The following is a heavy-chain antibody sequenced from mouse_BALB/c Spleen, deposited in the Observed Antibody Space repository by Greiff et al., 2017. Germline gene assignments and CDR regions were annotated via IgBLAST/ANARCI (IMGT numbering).Heavy chain of an antibody. D-gene: IGHD2-3*01. Sequence: EVNVVESGGGLVKPGGSLKLSCAASGFTFSDYYMYWVRQTPEKRLEWVATISDGGSYTYYPDSVKGRFTISRDNAKNNLYLQMSSLKSEDTAMYYCARDPYDPFAYWGQGTLVTVSA. CDR3: ARDPYDPFAY. CDR1: GFTFSDYY. CDR2: ISDGGSYT. V-gene: IGHV5-4*02. J-gene: IGHJ3*01.